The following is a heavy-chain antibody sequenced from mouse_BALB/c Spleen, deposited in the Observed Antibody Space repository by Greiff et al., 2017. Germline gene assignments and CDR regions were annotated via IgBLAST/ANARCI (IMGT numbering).Heavy chain of an antibody. CDR1: GYTFTSYW. CDR3: ARVMGLRSYWYFDV. CDR2: INPSNGRT. V-gene: IGHV1S81*02. J-gene: IGHJ1*01. D-gene: IGHD2-4*01. Sequence: VQLQQPGAELVKPGASVKLSCKASGYTFTSYWMHWVKQRPGQGLEWIGEINPSNGRTNYNEQFKSKATLTVDKSSSTAYMQLSSLTSEDAAVYYGARVMGLRSYWYFDVWGAGTTVTVSS.